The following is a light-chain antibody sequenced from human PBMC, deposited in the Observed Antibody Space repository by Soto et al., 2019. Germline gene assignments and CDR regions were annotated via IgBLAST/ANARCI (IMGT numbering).Light chain of an antibody. CDR2: GAS. V-gene: IGKV3-15*01. J-gene: IGKJ1*01. Sequence: EIVMTKSPVTLSMSPGERATLSCRAGQSVGSSLAWYQQKPGQPPRLLIYGASTRATGIPARFTGSGSGTEFTLTISSLQFDDSAVYYCQQYNNWWTFGQGTKVEIK. CDR3: QQYNNWWT. CDR1: QSVGSS.